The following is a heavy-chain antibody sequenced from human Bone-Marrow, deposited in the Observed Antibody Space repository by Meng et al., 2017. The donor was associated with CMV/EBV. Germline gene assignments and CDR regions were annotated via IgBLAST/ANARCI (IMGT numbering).Heavy chain of an antibody. J-gene: IGHJ6*01. V-gene: IGHV3-15*01. D-gene: IGHD2-15*01. CDR3: TTGLSVAPDYYGMDV. CDR1: GFTFSNAW. Sequence: GGSLRLSCAASGFTFSNAWMSWVRQAPGKGLEWVGRIKSKTDGGTTDYAAPVKGRFTISRDDSKNTLYLQMNSLKTEDTAVYYCTTGLSVAPDYYGMDVWGQGTTVTVYS. CDR2: IKSKTDGGTT.